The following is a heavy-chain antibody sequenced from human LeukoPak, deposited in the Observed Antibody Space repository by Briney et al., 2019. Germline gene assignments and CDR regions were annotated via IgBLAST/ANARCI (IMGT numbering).Heavy chain of an antibody. CDR2: IIDDGAT. Sequence: SETLSLTCAVFGGSLSGYYWTWIRQPPGKGLEWIGEIIDDGATKYNPSLKSRVTLSVDTSKNQFSLPLLSVTGAHTAVYYCARGLGSGYPQVAFAHWGENTLLLVSS. CDR3: ARGLGSGYPQVAFAH. CDR1: GGSLSGYY. D-gene: IGHD3-3*01. V-gene: IGHV4-34*12. J-gene: IGHJ1*01.